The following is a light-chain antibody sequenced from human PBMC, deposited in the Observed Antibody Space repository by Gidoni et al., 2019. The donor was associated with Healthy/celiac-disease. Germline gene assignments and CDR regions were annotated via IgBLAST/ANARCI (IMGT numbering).Light chain of an antibody. Sequence: DIQMTQYPSSLSASEADRVTITCRGSQSVSNYLAWYQQKPGKVPKPLIYAAATFRSGSPAPFSGSGSGTEFTLTISSLRPEDVATYYCQKYNSALREWTFGQGTKVEIK. CDR2: AAA. V-gene: IGKV1-27*01. J-gene: IGKJ1*01. CDR1: QSVSNY. CDR3: QKYNSALREWT.